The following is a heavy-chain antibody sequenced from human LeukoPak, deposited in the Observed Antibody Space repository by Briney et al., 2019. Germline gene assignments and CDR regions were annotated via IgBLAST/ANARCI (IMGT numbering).Heavy chain of an antibody. J-gene: IGHJ4*02. CDR1: GFTFSSYA. V-gene: IGHV3-23*01. CDR3: AKRSGYSSNWIFDY. Sequence: GGSLRLSCAASGFTFSSYAMAWVRQAPGKGLEWVSGVSGNGAGTHYADFVKGRFSISRDNSKNTLYLQVNSLRAEDTAVYYCAKRSGYSSNWIFDYWGQGTLVTVSS. CDR2: VSGNGAGT. D-gene: IGHD6-13*01.